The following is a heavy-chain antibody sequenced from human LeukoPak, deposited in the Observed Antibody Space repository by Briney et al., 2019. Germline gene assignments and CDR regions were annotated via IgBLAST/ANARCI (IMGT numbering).Heavy chain of an antibody. J-gene: IGHJ1*01. Sequence: PGGSLRLSCAASGFTFSSYGMHWVRQAPGKGLEWVAFIRYDGSNKYYADSVKGRFTISRDNSKNTLYLQMNSLRVEDTAVYYCAKDSLGPYSSSWYDPFQHWGQGTLVTVSS. D-gene: IGHD6-13*01. CDR1: GFTFSSYG. CDR2: IRYDGSNK. V-gene: IGHV3-30*02. CDR3: AKDSLGPYSSSWYDPFQH.